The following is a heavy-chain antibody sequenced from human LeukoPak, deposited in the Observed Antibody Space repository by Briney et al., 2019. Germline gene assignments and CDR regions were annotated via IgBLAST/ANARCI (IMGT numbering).Heavy chain of an antibody. CDR3: ARTSTGNAIDM. V-gene: IGHV3-74*01. J-gene: IGHJ3*02. D-gene: IGHD1-1*01. CDR2: INSDGTST. CDR1: GFTFSSYW. Sequence: PGGSLRLSCAASGFTFSSYWMHWVRQAPGKGLVWVSRINSDGTSTSRADSVKGRLTISRDNAKNTLYLQMDSLRVEDTAVYYCARTSTGNAIDMWGQGTMVTVSS.